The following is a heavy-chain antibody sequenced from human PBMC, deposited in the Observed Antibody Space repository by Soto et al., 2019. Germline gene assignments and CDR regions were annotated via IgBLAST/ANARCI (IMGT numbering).Heavy chain of an antibody. CDR3: ARLDFRSGYYGGRFDP. CDR1: GGSISSYY. CDR2: IYYSGTT. V-gene: IGHV4-59*08. J-gene: IGHJ5*02. D-gene: IGHD3-3*01. Sequence: PSETLSLTCTVSGGSISSYYWSWIRQPPGKGLEWIGYIYYSGTTYHNPSLKGRVTASVDRSENQFSLKLTSVTASDTAVYYCARLDFRSGYYGGRFDPWGQGTLVTVSS.